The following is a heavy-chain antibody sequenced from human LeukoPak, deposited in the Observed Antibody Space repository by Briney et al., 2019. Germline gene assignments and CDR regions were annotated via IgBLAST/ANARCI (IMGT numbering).Heavy chain of an antibody. CDR1: GFTFSSDA. V-gene: IGHV3-23*01. CDR3: ATGQHDILTGYSLYYFDY. J-gene: IGHJ4*02. D-gene: IGHD3-9*01. Sequence: GGSLRLSCAASGFTFSSDAMSWVRQAPGKGLEWVSAISGSGGSTYYADSVKGRFTISRDNSKNTLYLQMNSLRAEDTAVYYCATGQHDILTGYSLYYFDYWGQGTLVTVSS. CDR2: ISGSGGST.